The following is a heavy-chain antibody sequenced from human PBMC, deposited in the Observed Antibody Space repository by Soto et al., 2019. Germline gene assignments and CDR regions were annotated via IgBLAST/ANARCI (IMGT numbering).Heavy chain of an antibody. V-gene: IGHV4-4*02. J-gene: IGHJ4*02. Sequence: QVQLQESGPGLVKPSGTLSLTCAVSGGSISSSNWWSWVRQPPGKGLEWIGEIYHSASTNYNPALKCRVTISVDKTKNQFSLKLSSVTAADTAVYYCASSDYGDSFNRFDYWGQGTLVTVSS. CDR3: ASSDYGDSFNRFDY. CDR1: GGSISSSNW. CDR2: IYHSAST. D-gene: IGHD4-17*01.